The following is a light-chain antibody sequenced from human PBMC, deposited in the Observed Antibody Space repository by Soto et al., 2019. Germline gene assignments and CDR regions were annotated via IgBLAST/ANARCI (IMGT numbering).Light chain of an antibody. CDR3: SSYTDSATRV. CDR1: NSDVGGYDY. J-gene: IGLJ1*01. CDR2: EVR. V-gene: IGLV2-14*01. Sequence: QSALTQPASVSGSPGQSITISCTGTNSDVGGYDYVSWYQQYPGKAPKVIIYEVRKRPSGISNRFSGSKSGNMASLTISGLQAVDEADYYCSSYTDSATRVFGTGTNVTVL.